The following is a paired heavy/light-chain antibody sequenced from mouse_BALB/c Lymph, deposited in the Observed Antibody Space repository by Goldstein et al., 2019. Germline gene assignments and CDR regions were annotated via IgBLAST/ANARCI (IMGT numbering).Heavy chain of an antibody. V-gene: IGHV1-15*01. J-gene: IGHJ2*01. Sequence: QVQLQQSGAELVRPGASVTLSCKASGYTFTDYEMHWVKQTPVHGLEWIGAIDPETGGTAYNQKFKGKATLTADKSSSTAYMELRSLTSEDSAVYYCTRGYYGSSYDWGQGTTLTVSS. D-gene: IGHD1-1*01. CDR1: GYTFTDYE. CDR2: IDPETGGT. CDR3: TRGYYGSSYD.
Light chain of an antibody. V-gene: IGKV8-24*01. CDR1: QSLLNSSNQKNY. CDR2: FAS. Sequence: DIVMTQSPSSLAMSVGQKVTMSCKSSQSLLNSSNQKNYLAWYQQKPGQSPKLLVYFASTRESGVPDRFIGSGSGTDFTLTISSVQAEDLADYFCQQHYSTPLTFGAGTKLELK. J-gene: IGKJ5*01. CDR3: QQHYSTPLT.